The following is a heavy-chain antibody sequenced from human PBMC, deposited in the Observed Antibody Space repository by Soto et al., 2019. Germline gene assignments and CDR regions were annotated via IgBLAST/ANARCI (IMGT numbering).Heavy chain of an antibody. CDR2: ISGSGGST. CDR3: ATTLLRFLEWFGDFDY. D-gene: IGHD3-3*01. V-gene: IGHV3-23*01. J-gene: IGHJ4*02. Sequence: VQLLESGGGLVQPGGSLRLSCAASGFTFSSYAMSWVRQAPGKGLEWVSAISGSGGSTYYADSVKGRFTISRDNSKNTLYLQMNSLRAEDTAVYYCATTLLRFLEWFGDFDYWGQGTLVTVSS. CDR1: GFTFSSYA.